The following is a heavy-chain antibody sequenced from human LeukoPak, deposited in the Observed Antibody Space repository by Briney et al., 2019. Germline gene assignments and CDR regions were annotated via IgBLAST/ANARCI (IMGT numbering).Heavy chain of an antibody. D-gene: IGHD4-11*01. CDR2: IYPDDSDT. CDR1: GYIFTSYW. J-gene: IGHJ4*02. CDR3: ARIKGGLQPSYYFDY. V-gene: IGHV5-51*01. Sequence: GESLKISCKGSGYIFTSYWIGWVRQMPGKGLEWMGIIYPDDSDTRYSPSFQGQVTISADKSISTAYLQWSSLKASDTAMYYCARIKGGLQPSYYFDYWGQGTLVTVSS.